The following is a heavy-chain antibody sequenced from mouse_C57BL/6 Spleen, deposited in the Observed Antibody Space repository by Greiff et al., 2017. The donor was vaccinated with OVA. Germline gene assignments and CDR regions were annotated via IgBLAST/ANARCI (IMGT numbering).Heavy chain of an antibody. CDR2: INPNNGGT. CDR3: ARRSSGSVMDYYAMGY. J-gene: IGHJ4*01. CDR1: GYTFTDYY. Sequence: EVQLQQSGPELVKPGASVKISCKASGYTFTDYYMNWVKQSHGKSLEWIGDINPNNGGTSYNQKFKGKATLTVDKSSSTAYMELRSLTSEDSAVYYGARRSSGSVMDYYAMGYWGQGTSVTVSS. D-gene: IGHD3-2*02. V-gene: IGHV1-26*01.